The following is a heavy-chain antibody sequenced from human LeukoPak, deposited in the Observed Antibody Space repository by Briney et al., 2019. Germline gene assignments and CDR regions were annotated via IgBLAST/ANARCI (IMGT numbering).Heavy chain of an antibody. CDR1: GGSISSYY. J-gene: IGHJ5*02. CDR3: ARGDGIDNWFDP. Sequence: SETLSLTCTVSGGSISSYYWSWIRQPPGKGLEWIGYIYYSGSTNYNPSLKSRVTISVDTSKNQFSLKLSSVTAAGTAVYYCARGDGIDNWFDPWGQGTLVTVSS. CDR2: IYYSGST. V-gene: IGHV4-59*12. D-gene: IGHD1-1*01.